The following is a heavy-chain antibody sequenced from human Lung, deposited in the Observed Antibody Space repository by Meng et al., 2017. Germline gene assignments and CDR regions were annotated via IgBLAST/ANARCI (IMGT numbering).Heavy chain of an antibody. Sequence: LELVGSGGGVVQPGGSLRISCAASGFTFNTYAMHWVRQAPGKGLEWVSLMSFDGAQIYYSDSVRGRFTISRDNSKNTLYLQMNSLRAEDTAVYYCARDKPPNDVWGRGTLVTVSS. J-gene: IGHJ2*01. CDR3: ARDKPPNDV. V-gene: IGHV3-30*01. CDR2: MSFDGAQI. CDR1: GFTFNTYA.